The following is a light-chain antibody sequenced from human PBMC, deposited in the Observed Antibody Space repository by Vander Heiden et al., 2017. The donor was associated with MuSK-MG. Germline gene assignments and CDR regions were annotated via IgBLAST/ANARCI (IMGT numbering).Light chain of an antibody. V-gene: IGKV1-5*03. CDR1: QSITTY. CDR2: KAS. Sequence: DIQMTQSPSTLSASVGDRVIITCRASQSITTYLAWYQQEAGKAPKLLIYKASSLQSGVPSRFSGSGSGTEFTLTISSLQPEDFASYYCHQYYGYPFTFGGGTKVEI. CDR3: HQYYGYPFT. J-gene: IGKJ4*01.